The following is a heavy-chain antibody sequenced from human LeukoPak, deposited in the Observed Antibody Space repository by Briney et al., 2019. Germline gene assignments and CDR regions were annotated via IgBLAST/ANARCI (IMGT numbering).Heavy chain of an antibody. CDR2: IYYSGST. CDR3: ARAERIAAAGSTFDY. V-gene: IGHV4-39*07. J-gene: IGHJ4*02. CDR1: GGSISSSSYY. D-gene: IGHD6-13*01. Sequence: ETLSLTCTVSGGSISSSSYYWGWIRQPPGRGLEWIGSIYYSGSTYYNPSLKSRVTISVDMSKKQFSLKLSSVTAADTAVYYCARAERIAAAGSTFDYWGQGTLVTVSS.